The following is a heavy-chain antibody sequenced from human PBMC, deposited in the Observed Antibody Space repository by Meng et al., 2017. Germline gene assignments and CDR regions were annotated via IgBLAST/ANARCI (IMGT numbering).Heavy chain of an antibody. CDR1: GGSISSGNYH. Sequence: VPLQESGPGLVKPSQTLSLTCSVSGGSISSGNYHWSWFRQHPGKGLEWIGTLYYTGTTFYNPSLMSRPTISLDTSKNQFSLNLNSMTAADTAIYYCARGRDTAKSGYWGQGTLVTVSS. J-gene: IGHJ4*02. V-gene: IGHV4-31*03. D-gene: IGHD5-18*01. CDR3: ARGRDTAKSGY. CDR2: LYYTGTT.